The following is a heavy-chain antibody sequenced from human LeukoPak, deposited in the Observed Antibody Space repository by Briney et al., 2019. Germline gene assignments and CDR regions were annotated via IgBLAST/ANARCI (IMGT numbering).Heavy chain of an antibody. CDR2: ISGSGGST. CDR1: GFTFSSYA. V-gene: IGHV3-23*01. D-gene: IGHD5-12*01. Sequence: PGGSLRLSCAASGFTFSSYAMSWVRQAPGKGLEWVSAISGSGGSTYYADSVKGRFTISRDNAKNSLYLQMNSLRAEDTALYYCARGSEYSGYDFGSSVSKGDYWGQGTLVTVSS. CDR3: ARGSEYSGYDFGSSVSKGDY. J-gene: IGHJ4*02.